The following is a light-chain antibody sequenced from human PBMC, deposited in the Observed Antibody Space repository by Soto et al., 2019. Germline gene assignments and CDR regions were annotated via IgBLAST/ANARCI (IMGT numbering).Light chain of an antibody. Sequence: DIQMTQSPSSLSASVGDRVTITCQASHDITSYLNWYQHKPGKAPKLLIYDASIFEAGVPSRFSGSGSGTDFTFPISSLQPEDVATYYCQKCDYLPIFGPGTTVDFK. CDR3: QKCDYLPI. V-gene: IGKV1-33*01. J-gene: IGKJ3*01. CDR2: DAS. CDR1: HDITSY.